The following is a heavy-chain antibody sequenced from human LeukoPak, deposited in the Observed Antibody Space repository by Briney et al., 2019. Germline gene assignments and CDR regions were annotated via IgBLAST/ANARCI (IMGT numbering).Heavy chain of an antibody. J-gene: IGHJ4*02. CDR3: ARLDTGYSYGKFDY. Sequence: SETLSLTCTVSGGSLSSYYWSWIRQPPGKGLEWIGYIYYSGSTNYNPSLKSRVTISVDTSKNQFSLKLSSVTAADTAVYYCARLDTGYSYGKFDYWGQGTLVTVSS. CDR1: GGSLSSYY. V-gene: IGHV4-59*08. D-gene: IGHD5-18*01. CDR2: IYYSGST.